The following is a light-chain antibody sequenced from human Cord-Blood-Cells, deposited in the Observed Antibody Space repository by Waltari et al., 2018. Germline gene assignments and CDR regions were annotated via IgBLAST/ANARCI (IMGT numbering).Light chain of an antibody. CDR2: EGS. CDR3: CSYAGSSTGV. V-gene: IGLV2-23*01. Sequence: QSALTQPASVSGSPGQSITISCPGTTRDGGRYNLRSWYQQHPGKAPKLMIYEGSKRHSGVSNRFSGSKSGNTASLTISGLQAEDEADYYCCSYAGSSTGVFGGGTKLTVL. J-gene: IGLJ2*01. CDR1: TRDGGRYNL.